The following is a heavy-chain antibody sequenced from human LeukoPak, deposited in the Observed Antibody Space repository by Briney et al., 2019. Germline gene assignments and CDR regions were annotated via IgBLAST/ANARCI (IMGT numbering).Heavy chain of an antibody. CDR1: GFTFSGSA. V-gene: IGHV3-73*01. CDR2: IRSKANSYAT. CDR3: TGAYDFWSGYPDY. D-gene: IGHD3-3*01. J-gene: IGHJ4*02. Sequence: GGSLRLSCAASGFTFSGSAMHWVRQASGKGLEWVGRIRSKANSYATAYAASVKGRFTISRDGSKNTAYLQMNSLKTEDTAVYYCTGAYDFWSGYPDYWGQGTLVTVSS.